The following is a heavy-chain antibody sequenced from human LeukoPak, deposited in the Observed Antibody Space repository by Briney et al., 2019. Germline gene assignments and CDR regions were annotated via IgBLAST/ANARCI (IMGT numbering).Heavy chain of an antibody. V-gene: IGHV3-48*03. D-gene: IGHD1-26*01. Sequence: GGSLRLSCAASGFTFSSYSFHWVRQAPGKGLEWVSYISSSGGIYYADSVKGRFTISRDNAKNSLYLQMNSLRAEDTAVYYCARAVGANAWGQGTLVTVSS. CDR2: ISSSGGI. J-gene: IGHJ5*02. CDR1: GFTFSSYS. CDR3: ARAVGANA.